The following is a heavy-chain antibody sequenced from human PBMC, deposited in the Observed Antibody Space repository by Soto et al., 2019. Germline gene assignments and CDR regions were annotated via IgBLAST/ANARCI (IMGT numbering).Heavy chain of an antibody. D-gene: IGHD3-3*01. V-gene: IGHV4-61*03. Sequence: LSLTCTASGGSVSSGSYYWNWIRQPPGKRLEWIGYISYSGITHYSPSLKSRVAIAVDTSKNHFSLRLSSVTAADTAVYYCARRSSFGFDSWGQGALVTVSS. CDR3: ARRSSFGFDS. J-gene: IGHJ4*02. CDR1: GGSVSSGSYY. CDR2: ISYSGIT.